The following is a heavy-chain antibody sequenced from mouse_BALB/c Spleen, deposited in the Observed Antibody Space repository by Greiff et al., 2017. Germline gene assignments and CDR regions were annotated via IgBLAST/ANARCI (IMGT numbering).Heavy chain of an antibody. J-gene: IGHJ1*01. CDR1: GFNIKDTY. D-gene: IGHD4-1*01. Sequence: VQLQQSGAELVKPGASVKLSCPASGFNIKDTYMHWVKQRPEQGLEWIGRIDPANGNTKYDPKFQGKATITADTSSNTAYLQLSSLTSEDTAVYYCAREGPLGRSWYFDGWGAGTTVTVSS. CDR3: AREGPLGRSWYFDG. CDR2: IDPANGNT. V-gene: IGHV14-3*02.